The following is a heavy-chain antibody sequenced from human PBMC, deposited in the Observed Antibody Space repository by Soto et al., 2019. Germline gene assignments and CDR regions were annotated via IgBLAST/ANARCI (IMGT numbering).Heavy chain of an antibody. D-gene: IGHD4-17*01. CDR2: IYYSGST. CDR3: ARGQYSDSHYYFDY. CDR1: GGSISSGGFY. J-gene: IGHJ4*02. Sequence: ASETLSLTCTVSGGSISSGGFYWNWVRQHPGKGLECIGYIYYSGSTYYNPSLKSRVTISMDTSQNQFSLRLTSVTAADTAVYYCARGQYSDSHYYFDYWGQGTLVTVSS. V-gene: IGHV4-31*03.